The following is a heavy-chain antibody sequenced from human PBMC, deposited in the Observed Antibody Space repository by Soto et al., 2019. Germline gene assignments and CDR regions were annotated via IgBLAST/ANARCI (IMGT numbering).Heavy chain of an antibody. V-gene: IGHV3-9*01. D-gene: IGHD3-10*01. Sequence: EVQLVESGGGLVQPGRSLRLSCAASGFTFDDYAMHWVRLAPGKGLEWVSSISWTSGNIDYADSVKGRFTVSRDNXXXXXXXXXXXXXXXDTAMYYCAKDASITTTYLAHWGQGTLVTVSA. CDR1: GFTFDDYA. CDR3: AKDASITTTYLAH. J-gene: IGHJ4*02. CDR2: ISWTSGNI.